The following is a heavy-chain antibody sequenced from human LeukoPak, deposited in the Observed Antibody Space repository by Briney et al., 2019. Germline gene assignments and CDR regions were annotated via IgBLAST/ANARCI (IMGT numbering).Heavy chain of an antibody. CDR2: IYPGDSDT. CDR1: GYNFSNSW. J-gene: IGHJ4*02. D-gene: IGHD6-13*01. V-gene: IGHV5-51*01. CDR3: ARRGESSSWPH. Sequence: GESLKISCKGSGYNFSNSWIGWVRQMPGKGLEWMGIIYPGDSDTRYSPSFQGQVTISADKSISTAYLQWSSLKASDTAMYYCARRGESSSWPHWGQGILVTVSS.